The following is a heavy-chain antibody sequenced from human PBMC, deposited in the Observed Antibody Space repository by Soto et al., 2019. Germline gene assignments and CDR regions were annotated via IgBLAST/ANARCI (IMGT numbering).Heavy chain of an antibody. CDR1: GFAFSGHS. Sequence: GGSLRLSCAAAGFAFSGHSRNWVRQAPGKGLEWAAYIGNTLDTIYYADSVKGRFIISRDDAMKSVFLHMSSLRDDDTAVYYCARGDCSGGSCYGIDVWGRGTTVTVSS. J-gene: IGHJ6*02. V-gene: IGHV3-48*02. CDR3: ARGDCSGGSCYGIDV. D-gene: IGHD2-15*01. CDR2: IGNTLDTI.